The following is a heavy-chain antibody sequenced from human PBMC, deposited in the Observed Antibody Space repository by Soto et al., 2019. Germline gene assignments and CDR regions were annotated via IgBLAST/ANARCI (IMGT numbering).Heavy chain of an antibody. CDR2: ISGSGGSK. Sequence: EVQLLESGGGLVQPGGSLRLSCAASGFNFSNYAVTWVRQAPGKGLEWVSTISGSGGSKYYADSVKGRFTISRYNSKNALYLQMNCLRAEDTAVYYCAKDQGSSWYEIDYWGQGTLVTVSS. V-gene: IGHV3-23*01. CDR3: AKDQGSSWYEIDY. D-gene: IGHD6-13*01. J-gene: IGHJ4*02. CDR1: GFNFSNYA.